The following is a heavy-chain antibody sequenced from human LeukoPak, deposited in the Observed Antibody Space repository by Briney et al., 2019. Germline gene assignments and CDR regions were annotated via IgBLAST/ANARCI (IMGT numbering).Heavy chain of an antibody. Sequence: GASVKVSCKASGYTFTGYYMHWVRQAPGQGLEWMGWISAYNGNTNYAQKLQGRVTMTTDTSTSTAYMELRSLRSDDTAVYYCARDMSRLGHDAFDTWGQGTMVTVSS. J-gene: IGHJ3*02. CDR1: GYTFTGYY. CDR2: ISAYNGNT. V-gene: IGHV1-18*04. D-gene: IGHD3-10*02. CDR3: ARDMSRLGHDAFDT.